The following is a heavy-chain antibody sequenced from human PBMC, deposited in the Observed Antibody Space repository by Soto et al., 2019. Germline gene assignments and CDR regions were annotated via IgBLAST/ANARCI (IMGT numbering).Heavy chain of an antibody. CDR2: ISGSGGER. V-gene: IGHV3-23*01. J-gene: IGHJ4*02. CDR3: AKDTLNDSGSFDY. Sequence: XGSLRLSCSASGFTFRTYGMTWVRQAPGKGLEWVSGISGSGGERYYGDSGEGRFSISRDNSENTLFLQMHSLRAEDTAIYYCAKDTLNDSGSFDYWGQGTLVTVSS. D-gene: IGHD6-19*01. CDR1: GFTFRTYG.